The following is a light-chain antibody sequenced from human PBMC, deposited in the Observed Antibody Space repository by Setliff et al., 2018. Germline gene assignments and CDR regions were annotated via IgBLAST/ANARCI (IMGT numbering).Light chain of an antibody. J-gene: IGLJ3*02. CDR3: SSYTSTSTLDWV. V-gene: IGLV2-14*03. Sequence: ALTQPASVSGSPGQSITISCTGTSSDIGGYNYVSWYQQHAGKAPKVMIYDVSNRPSGVSDRFSGSKSGNTASLTISGLQTEDEADYYCSSYTSTSTLDWVFGGGTK. CDR1: SSDIGGYNY. CDR2: DVS.